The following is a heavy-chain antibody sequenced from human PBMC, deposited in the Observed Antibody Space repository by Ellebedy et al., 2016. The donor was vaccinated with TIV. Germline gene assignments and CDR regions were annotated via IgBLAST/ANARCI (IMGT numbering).Heavy chain of an antibody. CDR2: IRYDGSNK. V-gene: IGHV3-30*02. J-gene: IGHJ4*02. D-gene: IGHD5-24*01. Sequence: GESLKISCAASGFTFSSYEMNWVRQAPGKGLEWVAFIRYDGSNKYYADSVKGRFTISRDNSKNTLYLQMNSLRAEDTAVYYCAKDRRGYNSADYWGQGTLVTVSS. CDR3: AKDRRGYNSADY. CDR1: GFTFSSYE.